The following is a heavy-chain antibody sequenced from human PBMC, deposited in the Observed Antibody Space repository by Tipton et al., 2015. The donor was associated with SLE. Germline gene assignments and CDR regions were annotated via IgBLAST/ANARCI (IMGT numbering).Heavy chain of an antibody. Sequence: TLSLTCTVSGGSISSHYWSWVRQAPGKGLEWIGCISSSETTNYNPSLKSRVTISVDTSKNQFSLKLRSVTAADTAVYYCAGAWQGYCSGGTCYVLDYWGQGTLVTVSS. CDR1: GGSISSHY. D-gene: IGHD2-15*01. J-gene: IGHJ4*02. CDR2: ISSSETT. V-gene: IGHV4-59*11. CDR3: AGAWQGYCSGGTCYVLDY.